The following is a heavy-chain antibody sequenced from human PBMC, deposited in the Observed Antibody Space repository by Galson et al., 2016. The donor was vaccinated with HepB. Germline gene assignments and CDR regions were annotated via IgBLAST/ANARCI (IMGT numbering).Heavy chain of an antibody. CDR3: ARKRRSRDGDPVLYFDY. J-gene: IGHJ4*02. V-gene: IGHV4-30-2*01. CDR1: GGSINSGDYS. Sequence: TLSLTCAVSGGSINSGDYSWSWIRQPPGKGLEWIGSIYHSGTTYHNPSLKSRVTMSVDRSKNQFSLNLSSVTAAATAVYYCARKRRSRDGDPVLYFDYWGQGALVIVSS. D-gene: IGHD2-21*02. CDR2: IYHSGTT.